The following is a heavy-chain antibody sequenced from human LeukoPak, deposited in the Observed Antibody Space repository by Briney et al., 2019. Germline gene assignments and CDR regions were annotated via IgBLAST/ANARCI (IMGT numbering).Heavy chain of an antibody. CDR1: GFTFSNYT. J-gene: IGHJ4*02. Sequence: GGSLRLSCAASGFTFSNYTMTWVRQAPGKGLEWVSSLSSSSIYINHADSVKGRFTISRDNAKNSLYLQMNSLRAEDTAVYYCARVDYDISTGYQTYFKYWGQGTLVTVSS. D-gene: IGHD3-9*01. CDR2: LSSSSIYI. CDR3: ARVDYDISTGYQTYFKY. V-gene: IGHV3-21*01.